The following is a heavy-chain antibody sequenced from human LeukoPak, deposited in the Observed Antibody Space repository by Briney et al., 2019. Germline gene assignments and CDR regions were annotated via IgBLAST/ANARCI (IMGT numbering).Heavy chain of an antibody. CDR1: GGTFSSYA. V-gene: IGHV1-69*04. D-gene: IGHD2-2*01. Sequence: SVKVSCKASGGTFSSYATSWVRQAPGQGLDWMGRIIPILGIANYAQRFQGRVTITADKSTSTAYMELSSLRSEDTAVYYCAGYCSSTSCYAVDYWGQGTLVTVSS. J-gene: IGHJ4*02. CDR2: IIPILGIA. CDR3: AGYCSSTSCYAVDY.